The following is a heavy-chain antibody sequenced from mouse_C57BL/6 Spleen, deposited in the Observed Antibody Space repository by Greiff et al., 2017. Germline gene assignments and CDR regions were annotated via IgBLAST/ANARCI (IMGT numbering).Heavy chain of an antibody. J-gene: IGHJ3*01. D-gene: IGHD2-4*01. CDR2: IYPGSGST. V-gene: IGHV1-55*01. CDR3: GRAGYDDDERAY. CDR1: GYTFTSYW. Sequence: QVQLQQPGAELVKPGASVKMSCKASGYTFTSYWITWVKQRPGQGLEWIGDIYPGSGSTNYNEKFKSKATLTVDTSSSTAYMQLSSLTSAAAAVYCGGRAGYDDDERAYWGQGTLVTVSA.